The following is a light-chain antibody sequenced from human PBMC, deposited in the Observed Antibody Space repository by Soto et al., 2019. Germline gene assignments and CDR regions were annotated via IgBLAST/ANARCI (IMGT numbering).Light chain of an antibody. CDR2: GTS. J-gene: IGKJ2*01. CDR3: QQYGTSPYT. Sequence: ENVLTQSPGTLSLSPGERATLSCRASQSVRSAYLAWYQQKPGQSPRLLIYGTSSRATGIPDRFSGSGSGTDFTLTISRLEPEDFAVYLCQQYGTSPYTFGHGTKLEIK. V-gene: IGKV3-20*01. CDR1: QSVRSAY.